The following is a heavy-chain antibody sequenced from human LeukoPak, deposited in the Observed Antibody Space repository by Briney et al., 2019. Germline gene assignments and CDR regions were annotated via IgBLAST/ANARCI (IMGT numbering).Heavy chain of an antibody. V-gene: IGHV4-34*01. J-gene: IGHJ4*02. Sequence: SETLSLTCAVYGGSFSGYYWSWIRQPPGKGLEWIGEINHSGSTNYNPSLKSRVTISVDTSKNQFSLKLSSVTAADTAVYYCARGTGVVAVAGTSRDYYFDYWGQGTLVTVSS. CDR2: INHSGST. CDR3: ARGTGVVAVAGTSRDYYFDY. D-gene: IGHD6-19*01. CDR1: GGSFSGYY.